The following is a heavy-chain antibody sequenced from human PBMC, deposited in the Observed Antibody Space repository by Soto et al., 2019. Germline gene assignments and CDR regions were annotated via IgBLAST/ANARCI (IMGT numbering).Heavy chain of an antibody. D-gene: IGHD1-26*01. V-gene: IGHV4-31*03. J-gene: IGHJ3*02. CDR2: IYYSGST. CDR1: GGSISSGGYY. CDR3: ARGSGSYYGDAFDI. Sequence: QVQLQESGPGLVKPSQPLSLTCTVSGGSISSGGYYWSWIRQHPGKGLEWIGYIYYSGSTYYNPSLKSRVTISVDTSKNQFSLKLSSVTAADTAVYYCARGSGSYYGDAFDIWGQGTMVTVSS.